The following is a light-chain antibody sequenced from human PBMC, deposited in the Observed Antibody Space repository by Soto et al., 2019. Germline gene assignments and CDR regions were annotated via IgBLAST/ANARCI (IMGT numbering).Light chain of an antibody. J-gene: IGLJ1*01. CDR3: CSYAGSYTFV. V-gene: IGLV2-11*01. CDR2: DAS. CDR1: SSDVGGYNY. Sequence: QSVLTQPRSVSGSPGQSVTISCTGSSSDVGGYNYVSWYQHHPGKAPKVVIYDASQRPSGVPDRFSGSKSGNTASLTISGLQAEDEADYYCCSYAGSYTFVFGSGTKVTV.